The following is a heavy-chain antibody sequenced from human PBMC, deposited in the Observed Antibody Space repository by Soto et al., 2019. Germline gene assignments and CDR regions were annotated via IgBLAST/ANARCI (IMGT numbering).Heavy chain of an antibody. CDR1: GFSLTTSAVA. V-gene: IGHV2-5*02. J-gene: IGHJ1*01. D-gene: IGHD1-26*01. CDR3: ARLVGARWWGD. Sequence: QITLKESGPTVVKPTQTLTLTCNVSGFSLTTSAVAVGWIRQPPGKALEGLTLIYWDDDKRYSPSLKSRLTIARDPSKNPVVLTMINMYPVDTASYYCARLVGARWWGDWGLCALVTISS. CDR2: IYWDDDK.